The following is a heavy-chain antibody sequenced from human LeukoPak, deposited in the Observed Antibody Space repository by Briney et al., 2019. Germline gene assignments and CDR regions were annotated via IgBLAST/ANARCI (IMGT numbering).Heavy chain of an antibody. J-gene: IGHJ3*01. CDR2: IYYSGIA. Sequence: SETLSLTCIVSDASITTYYWHWIRQPPGKGLEWLGYIYYSGIANYNPSLKSRVTISVDTSKKQFSLQVKSVTAADTAVYYCAASGGWDPFHVWGQGTMVPVSS. V-gene: IGHV4-59*03. CDR1: DASITTYY. CDR3: AASGGWDPFHV. D-gene: IGHD2-15*01.